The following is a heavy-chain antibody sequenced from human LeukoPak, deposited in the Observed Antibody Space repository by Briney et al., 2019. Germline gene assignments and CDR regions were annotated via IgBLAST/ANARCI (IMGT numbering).Heavy chain of an antibody. CDR1: GGSISSYY. V-gene: IGHV4-59*01. J-gene: IGHJ6*02. CDR2: IYYSGST. D-gene: IGHD3-3*01. Sequence: PSKTLSLTCTVSGGSISSYYWSWIRQPPGKGLEWIGYIYYSGSTNYNPSLKSRVTISVDTSKNQFSLKLSSVTAADTAVYYCARDTISATPPYYYYGMDVWGQGTTVTVSS. CDR3: ARDTISATPPYYYYGMDV.